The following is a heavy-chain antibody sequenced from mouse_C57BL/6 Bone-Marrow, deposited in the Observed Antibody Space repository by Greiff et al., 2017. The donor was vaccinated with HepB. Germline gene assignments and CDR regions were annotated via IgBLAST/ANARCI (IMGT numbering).Heavy chain of an antibody. CDR1: GFNITDYY. D-gene: IGHD3-2*02. CDR3: ARSWAQATSWFAY. Sequence: VQLQQSGAELVKPGASVKLSCTASGFNITDYYMHWVKQRTEQGLEWIGRIDPEDGETKYAPKFQGKAPITADTSSNTAYLQLSSLTSEDTAVYYCARSWAQATSWFAYWGQGTLVTVSA. CDR2: IDPEDGET. V-gene: IGHV14-2*01. J-gene: IGHJ3*01.